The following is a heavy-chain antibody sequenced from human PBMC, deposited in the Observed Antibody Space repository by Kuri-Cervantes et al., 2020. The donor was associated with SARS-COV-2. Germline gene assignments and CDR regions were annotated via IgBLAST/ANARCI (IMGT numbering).Heavy chain of an antibody. CDR3: ARWEVPASMSHFDP. J-gene: IGHJ5*02. Sequence: SQTLSLTCAISGDSVSSNIAAWNWIRQPPSRGLEWLGRTYYMSKCYNDYAVTVKSRITINPDTSKNQFSLKVTSVTPADTAMYYCARWEVPASMSHFDPWGQGTLVTVSS. D-gene: IGHD2-2*01. V-gene: IGHV6-1*01. CDR2: TYYMSKCYN. CDR1: GDSVSSNIAA.